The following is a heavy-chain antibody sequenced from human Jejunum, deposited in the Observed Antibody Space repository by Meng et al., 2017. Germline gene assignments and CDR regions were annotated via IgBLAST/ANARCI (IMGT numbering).Heavy chain of an antibody. CDR2: IHHSGST. V-gene: IGHV4-4*02. J-gene: IGHJ4*02. CDR1: GGPMSTSDW. Sequence: VRRREPVPVWLTPSGPLSLTCAVSGGPMSTSDWWSWVRQPPGKGLEWIGEIHHSGSTNYNPSLKSRVTISVDKSKNQFSLKLNSVTAADTAVYYCAREWSGSYRHFDYWGQGTLVTVSS. CDR3: AREWSGSYRHFDY. D-gene: IGHD1-26*01.